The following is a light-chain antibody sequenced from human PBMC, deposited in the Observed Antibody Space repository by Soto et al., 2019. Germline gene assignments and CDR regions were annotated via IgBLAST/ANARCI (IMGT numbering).Light chain of an antibody. J-gene: IGKJ1*01. Sequence: DIQMTQSPSSLSASVGDRVTITCRASQDLSNYLAWYQQKPGKVPKLLIYAASTLHSGVPSRFSGSGSGTDFTLTISGQQPEDVANYYCQNYNGAPWTFGQGTKVEIE. CDR1: QDLSNY. CDR2: AAS. CDR3: QNYNGAPWT. V-gene: IGKV1-27*01.